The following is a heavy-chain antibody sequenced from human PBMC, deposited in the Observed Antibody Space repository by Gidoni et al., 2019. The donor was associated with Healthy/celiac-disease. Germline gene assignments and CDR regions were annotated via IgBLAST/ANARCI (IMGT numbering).Heavy chain of an antibody. D-gene: IGHD2-2*01. V-gene: IGHV1-69*04. CDR3: AREGRGVVVPAARSLDV. Sequence: QVQLVQSGAEVKKPGSSVKVSCKASGGTSSSYPISWVRQAPGQGLEWMGRIIPILGLVNYAQKFQGRVTITADKSTSTAYMELCSLRSEDTAVYYCAREGRGVVVPAARSLDVWGKGTTVTVSS. J-gene: IGHJ6*04. CDR2: IIPILGLV. CDR1: GGTSSSYP.